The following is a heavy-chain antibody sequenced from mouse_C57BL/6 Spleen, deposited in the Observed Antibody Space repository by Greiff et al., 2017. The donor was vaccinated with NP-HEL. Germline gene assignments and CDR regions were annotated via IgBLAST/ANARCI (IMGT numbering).Heavy chain of an antibody. D-gene: IGHD2-4*01. CDR2: ISYDGSN. CDR1: GYSITSGYY. J-gene: IGHJ2*01. Sequence: DVQLQESGPGLVKPSQSLSLTCSVTGYSITSGYYWNWIRQFPGNKLEWMGYISYDGSNNYNPSLKNRISITRDTSKNQFFLKLNSVTTEDTATYYCARRYYDPYCDYWGQGTTLTVSS. CDR3: ARRYYDPYCDY. V-gene: IGHV3-6*01.